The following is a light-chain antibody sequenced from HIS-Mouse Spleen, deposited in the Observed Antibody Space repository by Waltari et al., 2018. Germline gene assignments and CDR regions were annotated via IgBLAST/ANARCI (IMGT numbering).Light chain of an antibody. CDR1: QGISSY. Sequence: DIQLTQSPSFLSASVGDRVTITCRASQGISSYLAWYQQKPGKAPKLLIYAASTLQSGVPSRFSGSGSGTEFTLTISSLQPEDFATYYCQQRSNWPTFGPGTKVDIK. V-gene: IGKV1-9*01. CDR3: QQRSNWPT. J-gene: IGKJ3*01. CDR2: AAS.